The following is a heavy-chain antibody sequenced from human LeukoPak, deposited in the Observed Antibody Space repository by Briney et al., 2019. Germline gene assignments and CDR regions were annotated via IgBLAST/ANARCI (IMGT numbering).Heavy chain of an antibody. D-gene: IGHD6-19*01. CDR2: IKQDGSEK. J-gene: IGHJ6*04. V-gene: IGHV3-7*03. CDR1: GFTFSSYW. Sequence: GGSLRLSCAASGFTFSSYWMSWVRQAPGKGLEWVANIKQDGSEKYYVDSVKGRLTISRDNAKNSLYLQMNSLRAEDTAVYYCASLGIRQWLEDYYYGMDVWGKGTTVTVSS. CDR3: ASLGIRQWLEDYYYGMDV.